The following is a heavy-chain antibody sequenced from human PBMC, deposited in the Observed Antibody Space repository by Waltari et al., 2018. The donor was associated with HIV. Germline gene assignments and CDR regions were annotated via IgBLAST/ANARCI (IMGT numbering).Heavy chain of an antibody. D-gene: IGHD1-26*01. CDR2: IYSGGRT. V-gene: IGHV4-4*07. J-gene: IGHJ4*02. CDR1: GGSISSHY. Sequence: QVQLQESGPGLVKPSETLSLTCTVSGGSISSHYWNWIRQPAGEGLEWIGRIYSGGRTDYNPSRKSRVTMSLDTSKNQFSRRLRSVTAADTAVYYCARAGNIVGAQLDSWGQGTLVTVSS. CDR3: ARAGNIVGAQLDS.